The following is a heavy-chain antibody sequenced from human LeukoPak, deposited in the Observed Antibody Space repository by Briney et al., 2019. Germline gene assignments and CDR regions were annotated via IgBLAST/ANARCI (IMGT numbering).Heavy chain of an antibody. CDR3: ASARALYGYSGYDEPYFDY. D-gene: IGHD5-12*01. J-gene: IGHJ4*02. V-gene: IGHV3-30*03. Sequence: PGGSLRLSCAASGFTFSSYGMHWVRQAPGEGLEWVAVISYDGSDKYFADSVKGRFTISRDNSKNTLYLQMNSLRAEDTAVFYCASARALYGYSGYDEPYFDYWGQGTLVTVSS. CDR2: ISYDGSDK. CDR1: GFTFSSYG.